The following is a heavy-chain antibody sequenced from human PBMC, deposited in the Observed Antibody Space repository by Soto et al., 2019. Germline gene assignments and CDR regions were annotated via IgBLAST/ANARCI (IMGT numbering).Heavy chain of an antibody. CDR2: INHSGST. D-gene: IGHD5-18*01. V-gene: IGHV4-34*01. CDR1: GGSFIGYY. Sequence: SETLSLTCAVYGGSFIGYYWSWIRQPPWKGLEWIGEINHSGSTNYNPSLKSRVTISVDTSKNQFSLKLSSVTAADTAVYYCARVRGYSYGRSGGWFDPWGQGTLVTVS. J-gene: IGHJ5*02. CDR3: ARVRGYSYGRSGGWFDP.